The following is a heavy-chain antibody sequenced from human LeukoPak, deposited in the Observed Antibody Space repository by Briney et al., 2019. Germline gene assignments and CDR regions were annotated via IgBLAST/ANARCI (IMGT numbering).Heavy chain of an antibody. CDR2: ISYDGSNK. D-gene: IGHD3-16*01. CDR3: ARDLYSYLDY. J-gene: IGHJ4*02. V-gene: IGHV3-30-3*01. CDR1: GFTFSSYA. Sequence: GGSLRLSCAASGFTFSSYAMHWVRQAPGKGLEWVAVISYDGSNKYYADSVKGRFTISRDNSKNTLYLQMNSLRAEDTAVYYCARDLYSYLDYWGQGTLVTVSS.